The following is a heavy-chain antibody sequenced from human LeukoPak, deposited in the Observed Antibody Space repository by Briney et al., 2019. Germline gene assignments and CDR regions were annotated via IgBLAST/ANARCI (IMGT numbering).Heavy chain of an antibody. Sequence: PGGSLRLSCAASGFTFSSYSMNWVRQAPGKGLEWVSSISSSSSYIYYADSVKGRFTISRDNAKNSLYLQMNSLRAEDPAVYYCARYSGVLTPFDYWGQGTLVTVSS. D-gene: IGHD2-21*01. CDR2: ISSSSSYI. CDR1: GFTFSSYS. CDR3: ARYSGVLTPFDY. J-gene: IGHJ4*02. V-gene: IGHV3-21*01.